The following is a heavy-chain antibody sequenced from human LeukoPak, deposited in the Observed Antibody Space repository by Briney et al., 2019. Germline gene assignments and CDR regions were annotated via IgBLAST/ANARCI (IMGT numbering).Heavy chain of an antibody. CDR1: GFTLSAYG. CDR2: IKQDGSEK. CDR3: ARDSSGAFDY. Sequence: GGSLRLSCAASGFTLSAYGMSWVRQAPGKGLEWVANIKQDGSEKYYVDSVKGRFTISRDNAKNSLYLQMNSLRAEDTAVYYCARDSSGAFDYWGQGTLVTVSS. V-gene: IGHV3-7*01. J-gene: IGHJ4*02. D-gene: IGHD3-22*01.